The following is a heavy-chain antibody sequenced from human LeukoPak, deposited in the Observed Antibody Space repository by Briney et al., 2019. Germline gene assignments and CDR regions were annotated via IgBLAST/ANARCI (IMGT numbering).Heavy chain of an antibody. CDR3: ARLYQYDSNNFYRGGFDY. CDR2: ISSSGSTI. D-gene: IGHD3-22*01. J-gene: IGHJ4*02. CDR1: GFTFSDYY. V-gene: IGHV3-11*04. Sequence: PGGSLRLSCAASGFTFSDYYMSWIRQAPGKGLEWVSYISSSGSTIYYADSVKGRFTISRDNAKNSLYLQMNSLRVEDTAVYYCARLYQYDSNNFYRGGFDYWGQGTLVTVSS.